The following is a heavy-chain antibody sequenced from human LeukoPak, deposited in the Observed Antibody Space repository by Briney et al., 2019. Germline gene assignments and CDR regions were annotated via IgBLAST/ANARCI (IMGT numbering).Heavy chain of an antibody. V-gene: IGHV3-7*05. CDR1: GFTFSTYW. CDR3: ARDSSGWLDY. D-gene: IGHD6-19*01. CDR2: IKRDGSQK. J-gene: IGHJ4*02. Sequence: PGGSLRLSCAASGFTFSTYWMAWVRQAPGKGLEWVANIKRDGSQKNYVDSAKGRFTISRDSAKSSLYLQMNSLRAEDTAVYYCARDSSGWLDYWGQGTLVTVSS.